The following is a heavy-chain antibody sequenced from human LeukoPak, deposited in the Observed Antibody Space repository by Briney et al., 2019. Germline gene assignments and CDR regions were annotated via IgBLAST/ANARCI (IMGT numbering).Heavy chain of an antibody. V-gene: IGHV1-18*01. CDR2: ISAYNGNT. CDR3: ARARDIVGATGPHYYYYYMDV. Sequence: GASVKVSCKASGYTFTSYGISWVRQAPGQGLEWMGWISAYNGNTNYAQKLQGRVTMTTDTSTSTAYMELRSLRSDDTAVYYCARARDIVGATGPHYYYYYMDVWGKGTTVTVSS. D-gene: IGHD1-26*01. J-gene: IGHJ6*03. CDR1: GYTFTSYG.